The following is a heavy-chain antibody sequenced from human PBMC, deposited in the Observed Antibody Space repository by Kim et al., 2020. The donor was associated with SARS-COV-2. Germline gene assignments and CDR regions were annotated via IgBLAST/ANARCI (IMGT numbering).Heavy chain of an antibody. D-gene: IGHD3-3*01. CDR2: IYSGGSST. Sequence: GGSLRLSCAASGFTFSSYAMSWVRQAPGKGLEWVSVIYSGGSSTYYADSVKGRFTISRDNSKNTLYLQMNSLRAEDTAVYYCAKGYYDFWSGYLVYFDYWGQGTLVTVSS. J-gene: IGHJ4*02. V-gene: IGHV3-23*03. CDR3: AKGYYDFWSGYLVYFDY. CDR1: GFTFSSYA.